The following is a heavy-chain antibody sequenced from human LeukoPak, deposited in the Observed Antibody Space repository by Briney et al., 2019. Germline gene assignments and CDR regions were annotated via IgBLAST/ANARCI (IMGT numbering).Heavy chain of an antibody. D-gene: IGHD2-15*01. CDR2: TIPMFGSA. CDR3: ARVGRSRGSLPNSYYYMDV. CDR1: RDTFDSYS. J-gene: IGHJ6*03. Sequence: SVKVSCKASRDTFDSYSISWLRLAPGQGLEWMGGTIPMFGSANYAQKFQGRVTITTDQTTTTAYMELSSLSSEDTAVYYCARVGRSRGSLPNSYYYMDVWGKGTTVTVSS. V-gene: IGHV1-69*05.